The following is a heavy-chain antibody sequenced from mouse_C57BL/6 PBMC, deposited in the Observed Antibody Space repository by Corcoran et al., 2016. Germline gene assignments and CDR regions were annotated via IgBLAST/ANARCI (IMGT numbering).Heavy chain of an antibody. CDR1: GHTFTDYY. J-gene: IGHJ1*03. CDR3: ARKDYGSIYPWYFDV. V-gene: IGHV1-26*01. Sequence: EVQLQHSEPELVKPGASVKISCKPSGHTFTDYYMNSVKQSQGKSLEWIGDITPNHGGTSYNQKFKGKATLTVDKSSSTAYMELRSLTSEDSAVYYCARKDYGSIYPWYFDVWGTGTTVTVSA. D-gene: IGHD1-1*01. CDR2: ITPNHGGT.